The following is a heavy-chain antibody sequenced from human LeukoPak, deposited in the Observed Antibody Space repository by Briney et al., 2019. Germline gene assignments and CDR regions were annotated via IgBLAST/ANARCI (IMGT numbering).Heavy chain of an antibody. CDR3: VRPKHSSISWLHYGMDV. J-gene: IGHJ6*02. CDR2: IKPDGST. V-gene: IGHV3-66*04. Sequence: GGSLRLSCAVSGFTVSNSFLTWVRQAPGKGLEWASLIKPDGSTYYADSVRGRFTISRDNYRNTLYLQMNSLRAEDTAVFYCVRPKHSSISWLHYGMDVWGQGTTVTVSS. D-gene: IGHD6-13*01. CDR1: GFTVSNSF.